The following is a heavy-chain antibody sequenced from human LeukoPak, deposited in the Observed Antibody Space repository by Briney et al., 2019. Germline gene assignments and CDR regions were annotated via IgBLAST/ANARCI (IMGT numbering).Heavy chain of an antibody. V-gene: IGHV3-33*06. CDR3: AKDGEYYDSSGYLDY. CDR2: IWYDGSNK. Sequence: GRSLRLSCAASGFTFSSYGMHWVRQAPGKGLEWVAVIWYDGSNKYYADSVKGRFTISRDNSKNTLYLQMNSLRAEDTAVYYCAKDGEYYDSSGYLDYWGQGTLVTVSS. CDR1: GFTFSSYG. J-gene: IGHJ4*02. D-gene: IGHD3-22*01.